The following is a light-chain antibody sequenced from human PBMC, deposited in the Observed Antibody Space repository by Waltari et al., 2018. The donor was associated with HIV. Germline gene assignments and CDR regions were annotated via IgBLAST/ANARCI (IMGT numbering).Light chain of an antibody. CDR1: NIGSKN. J-gene: IGLJ2*01. V-gene: IGLV3-21*02. CDR3: QVWDTSSDHVI. CDR2: DYT. Sequence: SFVLTQPPSVSVAPGQTARISCGGNNIGSKNVHWYQRKPGQAPVVVVHDYTDRPSGIPERFSGSNSGNTATLTISRVEVGDEADYHCQVWDTSSDHVIFGGGTKLTVL.